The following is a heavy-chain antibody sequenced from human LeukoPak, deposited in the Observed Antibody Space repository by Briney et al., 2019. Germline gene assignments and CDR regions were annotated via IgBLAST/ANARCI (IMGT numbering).Heavy chain of an antibody. D-gene: IGHD1-26*01. CDR2: IYYSGST. Sequence: PSETLSLTCTVSGGSISSGGYYWSWIRQHPGKGLEWIGYIYYSGSTYYNPSLKSRVTISVDTSKNQFPLKLSSVTAADTAVYYCARGRGELVNDYWGQGTLVTVSS. CDR1: GGSISSGGYY. J-gene: IGHJ4*02. CDR3: ARGRGELVNDY. V-gene: IGHV4-31*03.